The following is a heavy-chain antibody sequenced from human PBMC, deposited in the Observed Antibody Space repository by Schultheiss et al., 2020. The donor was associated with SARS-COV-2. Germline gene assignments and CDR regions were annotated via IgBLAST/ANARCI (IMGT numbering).Heavy chain of an antibody. CDR2: IYSGGST. V-gene: IGHV3-53*05. D-gene: IGHD3-9*01. Sequence: GESLKISCAASGFTVSSNYMNWVRQAPGKGLEWVSVIYSGGSTYYPDSVKGRFTISRDNSKNTLYLQMNSLRAEDTAVYYCAKGGRLRYFDWLLGYWGQGTLVTVSS. CDR3: AKGGRLRYFDWLLGY. CDR1: GFTVSSNY. J-gene: IGHJ4*02.